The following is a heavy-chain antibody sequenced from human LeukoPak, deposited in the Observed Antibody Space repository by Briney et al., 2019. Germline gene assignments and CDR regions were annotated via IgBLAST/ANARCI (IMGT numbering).Heavy chain of an antibody. Sequence: ASVKVSCKASGYTFTGYYMHWVRQAPGQGLEWMGWINPNSGGTNYAQKFQGRVTMTRDTSISTAYMELSRLRSDDTAVYYCARDRSGITIFGVVIDPNWFDPWGQGTLVTVSS. V-gene: IGHV1-2*02. J-gene: IGHJ5*02. CDR2: INPNSGGT. CDR1: GYTFTGYY. D-gene: IGHD3-3*01. CDR3: ARDRSGITIFGVVIDPNWFDP.